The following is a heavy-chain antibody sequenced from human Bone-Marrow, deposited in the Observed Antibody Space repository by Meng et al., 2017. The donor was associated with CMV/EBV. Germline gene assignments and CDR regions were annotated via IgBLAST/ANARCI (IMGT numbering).Heavy chain of an antibody. D-gene: IGHD5-12*01. J-gene: IGHJ4*02. CDR3: ARINRYSGYDLGDD. CDR2: IYPGDSDT. Sequence: ASVQVSCKGSGYSFTSYWFGWVRQMPGKGLEWMGIIYPGDSDTRYSPSFQGQVTISADKSISTAYLQWSSLKASDTAMYYCARINRYSGYDLGDDWGQGTLVTVSS. CDR1: GYSFTSYW. V-gene: IGHV5-51*01.